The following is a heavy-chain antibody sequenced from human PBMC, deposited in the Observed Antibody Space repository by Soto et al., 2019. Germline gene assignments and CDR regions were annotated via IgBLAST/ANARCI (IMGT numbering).Heavy chain of an antibody. V-gene: IGHV4-59*01. J-gene: IGHJ6*02. CDR1: GGSISSYY. Sequence: ETLSLTCTVSGGSISSYYWSWIRQPPGKGLEWIGYIYYSGSTNYNPSLKSRVTISVDTSKNQFSLKLSSVTAADTAVYYCARDRLSDYYYYNMDVWGQGTTVTVSS. CDR3: ARDRLSDYYYYNMDV. CDR2: IYYSGST.